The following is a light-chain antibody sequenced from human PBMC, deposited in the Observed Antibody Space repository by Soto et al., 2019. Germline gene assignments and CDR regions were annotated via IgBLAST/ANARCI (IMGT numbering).Light chain of an antibody. CDR2: DVN. CDR3: CSYACSYFWV. Sequence: QSALTQTRSVSGSPGQSVTISCTGTSSDVGAYNYVSWYQQEPGKAPKLMIYDVNERPSGVPDRFSDSKSGNTASLTISGLQAEDETDYVCCSYACSYFWVFGGGTKLTVL. CDR1: SSDVGAYNY. J-gene: IGLJ3*02. V-gene: IGLV2-11*01.